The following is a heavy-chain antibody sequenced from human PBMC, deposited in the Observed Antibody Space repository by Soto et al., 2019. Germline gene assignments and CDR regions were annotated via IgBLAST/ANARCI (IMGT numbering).Heavy chain of an antibody. J-gene: IGHJ1*01. V-gene: IGHV1-18*04. CDR2: ISPLKGRT. CDR1: GYTFTSYG. D-gene: IGHD4-17*01. CDR3: AMDCGDRPEYFKH. Sequence: QVQLVQSGPDLKRPGASMKVSCKASGYTFTSYGIIWVRQAPGQGLEWMAWISPLKGRTQYSQKAQGRVTLSTDTSSNTAYMEMTTLRVDDTAVYYCAMDCGDRPEYFKHWGQGTLVTVS.